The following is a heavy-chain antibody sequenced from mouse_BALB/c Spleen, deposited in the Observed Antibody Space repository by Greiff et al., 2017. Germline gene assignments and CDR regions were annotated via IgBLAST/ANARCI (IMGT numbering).Heavy chain of an antibody. J-gene: IGHJ1*01. Sequence: VQRVESGPGLVAPSQSLSITCTVSGFSLTGYGVNWVRQPPGKGLEWLGMIWGDGSTDYNSALKSRLSISKDNSKSQVFLKMNSLQTDDTARYYCAREGGYWYFDVWGAGTTVTVSS. CDR2: IWGDGST. V-gene: IGHV2-6-7*01. CDR1: GFSLTGYG. CDR3: AREGGYWYFDV.